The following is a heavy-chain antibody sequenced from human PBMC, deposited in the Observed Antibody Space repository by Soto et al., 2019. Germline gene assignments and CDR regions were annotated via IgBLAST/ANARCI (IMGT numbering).Heavy chain of an antibody. CDR1: GYSFTSYW. D-gene: IGHD6-19*01. CDR2: IDPSDSYT. J-gene: IGHJ4*02. CDR3: ARRSSGWSANDY. Sequence: GESLKISCKGSGYSFTSYWISWVRQTPGKGLEWMGRIDPSDSYTNYSPSFQGHATISADKSISTAYLQWSSLKASDTAMYYCARRSSGWSANDYWGQGTLVPVSS. V-gene: IGHV5-10-1*01.